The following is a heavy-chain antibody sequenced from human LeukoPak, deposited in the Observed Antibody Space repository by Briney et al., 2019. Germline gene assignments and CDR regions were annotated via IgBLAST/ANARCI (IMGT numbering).Heavy chain of an antibody. CDR1: GYTFTSYD. V-gene: IGHV1-8*03. J-gene: IGHJ5*02. D-gene: IGHD2-2*01. CDR2: INPNSGNT. CDR3: ARVTVVVPPTQIWFDP. Sequence: ASVKVCCKASGYTFTSYDINWVRQATGQGLEWMGWINPNSGNTGYAQKFQGRVTITRNTSISTAYMELSSLRSEDTAVYYCARVTVVVPPTQIWFDPWGQGTLFTVSS.